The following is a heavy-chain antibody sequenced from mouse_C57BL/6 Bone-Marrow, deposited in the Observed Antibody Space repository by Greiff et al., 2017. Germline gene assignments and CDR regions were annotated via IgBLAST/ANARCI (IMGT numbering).Heavy chain of an antibody. CDR2: ISYDGSN. CDR1: GYSITSGYY. CDR3: ARRGDGYAMDY. Sequence: ESGPGLVKPSQSLSLTCSVTGYSITSGYYWNWIRQFPGNKLEWMGYISYDGSNNYNPSLKNRISITRDTSKNQFFLKLNSVTTEDTATYYCARRGDGYAMDYWGQGTSVTVSS. D-gene: IGHD2-3*01. J-gene: IGHJ4*01. V-gene: IGHV3-6*01.